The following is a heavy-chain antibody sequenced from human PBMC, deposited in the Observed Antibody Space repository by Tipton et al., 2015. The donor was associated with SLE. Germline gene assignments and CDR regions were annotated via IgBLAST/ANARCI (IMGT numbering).Heavy chain of an antibody. J-gene: IGHJ4*02. D-gene: IGHD3/OR15-3a*01. V-gene: IGHV5-51*01. CDR2: FFPGDSDT. CDR1: GYSFTSYW. CDR3: ARLSGLGATSNSDY. Sequence: VQLVQSGAEVKKPGESLKISCKGSGYSFTSYWVVWVRQMPGKGLEWMGSFFPGDSDTRYSPSFRGQVTISADKSINTAYLQWGSLKASDTAMYYCARLSGLGATSNSDYWGQGTLVTVSS.